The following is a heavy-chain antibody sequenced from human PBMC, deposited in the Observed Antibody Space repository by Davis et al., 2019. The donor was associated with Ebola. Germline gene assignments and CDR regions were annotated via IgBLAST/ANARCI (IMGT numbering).Heavy chain of an antibody. V-gene: IGHV3-15*07. Sequence: GESLKISCAASGFTFSGSAMHWVRQASGKGLEWVGHIKSQALGATTDYAAPVRGRFSISRDDSQSTLYLQINNLQTEDTAIYYCTINSGPTWSASWGQGTVVTVSS. CDR2: IKSQALGATT. CDR1: GFTFSGSA. J-gene: IGHJ5*01. CDR3: TINSGPTWSAS.